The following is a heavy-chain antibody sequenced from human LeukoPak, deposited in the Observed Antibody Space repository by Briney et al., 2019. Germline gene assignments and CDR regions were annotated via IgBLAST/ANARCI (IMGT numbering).Heavy chain of an antibody. CDR2: INPNSGGT. D-gene: IGHD6-6*01. CDR3: ARVLSIAARPLYY. CDR1: GYTFTGYY. V-gene: IGHV1-2*02. Sequence: ASVKVSCKASGYTFTGYYMHWVRQAPGQGLEWMGWINPNSGGTNYAQKFQGRVTMTRDTSISTAYMELSRLRSDDTAVYYCARVLSIAARPLYYWGQGTLVTVSS. J-gene: IGHJ4*02.